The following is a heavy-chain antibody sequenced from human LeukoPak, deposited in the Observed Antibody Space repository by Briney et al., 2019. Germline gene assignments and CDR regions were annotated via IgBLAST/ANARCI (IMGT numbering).Heavy chain of an antibody. CDR1: GGSFSGYY. Sequence: SEPLSLTCAVYGGSFSGYYWSGIRQPPGKGLEWIGEINHSGSTNYNPSLKRPVTISVDTSKNQFSLKLSSVTAADTAVYYCARGHGIAVAGISDWFDLWGQGTLVTVSS. CDR3: ARGHGIAVAGISDWFDL. J-gene: IGHJ5*02. D-gene: IGHD6-19*01. CDR2: INHSGST. V-gene: IGHV4-34*01.